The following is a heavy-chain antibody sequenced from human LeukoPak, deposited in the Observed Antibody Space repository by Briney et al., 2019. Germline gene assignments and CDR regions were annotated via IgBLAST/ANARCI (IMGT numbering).Heavy chain of an antibody. CDR1: EFSVGSNY. Sequence: GGSLRLSCAASEFSVGSNYMTWVRQAPGRGLEWVSLIYSGGSTYYADSVKARFTISRDNSKNTLYLQMNSLRAEDTAVYYCASNDLGHGSGSPGSFDYWGQGTLVTVSS. D-gene: IGHD3-10*01. J-gene: IGHJ4*02. V-gene: IGHV3-66*01. CDR3: ASNDLGHGSGSPGSFDY. CDR2: IYSGGST.